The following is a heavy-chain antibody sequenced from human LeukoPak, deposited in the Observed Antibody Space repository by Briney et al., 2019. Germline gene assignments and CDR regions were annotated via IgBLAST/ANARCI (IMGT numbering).Heavy chain of an antibody. CDR3: AKSAAGTDYFEY. J-gene: IGHJ4*02. Sequence: GGSLRLSCAASGFTFSNYGMHWVRQAPGKGLEWVALIWFDGSNKDYVDSVKGRFTISRDNSNNMLYLQMNSLRAEDTAVYYCAKSAAGTDYFEYWGQGTLVTVSS. CDR2: IWFDGSNK. D-gene: IGHD6-13*01. CDR1: GFTFSNYG. V-gene: IGHV3-33*03.